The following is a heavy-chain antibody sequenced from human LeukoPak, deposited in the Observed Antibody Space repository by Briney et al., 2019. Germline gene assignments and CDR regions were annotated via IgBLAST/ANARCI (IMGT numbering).Heavy chain of an antibody. CDR1: GFTFGDEE. CDR2: ISSSGSPI. CDR3: ARGGNYAPFDY. Sequence: GGSLGLSCVVSGFTFGDEEMNWLRQTPGKGMEWVAYISSSGSPIHYGESVKGRFTISRDNAKNSLYLQMNSLRTEDTGVYYCARGGNYAPFDYWGQGALVAVSS. D-gene: IGHD3-16*01. J-gene: IGHJ4*02. V-gene: IGHV3-48*03.